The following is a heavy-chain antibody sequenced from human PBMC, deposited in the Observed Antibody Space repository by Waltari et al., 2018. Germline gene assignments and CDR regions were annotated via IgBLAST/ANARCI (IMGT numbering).Heavy chain of an antibody. D-gene: IGHD4-17*01. CDR1: GGSFSGYY. Sequence: QVQLQQWGAGLLKPSETLSLTCAVYGGSFSGYYWSWIRQPPGKGLEWIGEINHSGSNNYNPSLKSRVTISVDTSKNQFSLKLSSVTAADTAVYYCARDGYGGGDYWGQGTLVTVSS. CDR2: INHSGSN. J-gene: IGHJ4*02. V-gene: IGHV4-34*01. CDR3: ARDGYGGGDY.